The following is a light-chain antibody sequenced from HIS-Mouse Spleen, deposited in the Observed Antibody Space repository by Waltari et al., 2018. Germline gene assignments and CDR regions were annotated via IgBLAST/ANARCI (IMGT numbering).Light chain of an antibody. Sequence: QSALTQPASVSGSPGQSITISCTGTSSDVGGYNYVSWYQQHPGKAPKLMIYEVSNRPSGVSKRLSGSKSGNTASLTISGLQAEDEADYYCCSYAGSSTFEVFGGGTKLTVL. CDR1: SSDVGGYNY. V-gene: IGLV2-14*01. J-gene: IGLJ2*01. CDR3: CSYAGSSTFEV. CDR2: EVS.